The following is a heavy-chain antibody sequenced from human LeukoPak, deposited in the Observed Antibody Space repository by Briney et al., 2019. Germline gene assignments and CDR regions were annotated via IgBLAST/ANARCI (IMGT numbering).Heavy chain of an antibody. CDR2: IYPGDSDT. CDR1: GYSFTNYW. D-gene: IGHD1-26*01. V-gene: IGHV5-51*01. Sequence: GESLKISCKASGYSFTNYWIGWVRQTPGRGLEWMGIIYPGDSDTRYSPSFQGQVTISADRSISTASLQWSSLKASDAAVYYCARPRGNYPYDAFDIWGQGTMVTVSS. J-gene: IGHJ3*02. CDR3: ARPRGNYPYDAFDI.